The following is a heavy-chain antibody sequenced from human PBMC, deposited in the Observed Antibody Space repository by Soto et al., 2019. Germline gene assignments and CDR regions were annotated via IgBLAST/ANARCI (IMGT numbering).Heavy chain of an antibody. V-gene: IGHV4-34*01. D-gene: IGHD3-22*01. CDR2: ISQSGNT. CDR1: SGSVSCYC. J-gene: IGHJ4*02. CDR3: AREGSPYYDSSGSSFQHVY. Sequence: SENLSLTCSIYSGSVSCYCWSLLRQPPGKALEWIGEISQSGNTNYSPSLKSRVSISIDTSKKQFSLNLASVSAADTAVYYCAREGSPYYDSSGSSFQHVYWGQGTLVTVSS.